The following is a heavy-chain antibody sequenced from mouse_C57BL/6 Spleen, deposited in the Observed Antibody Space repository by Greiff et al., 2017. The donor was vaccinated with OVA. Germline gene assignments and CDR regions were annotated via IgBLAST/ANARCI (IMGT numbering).Heavy chain of an antibody. CDR3: ARWNYYYGSSYGDY. Sequence: VQLQQSGPELVKPGASVKISCKASGYTFTDYYMNWVKQSHGKSLEWIGDINPNNGGTSYNQKFKGKATLTVDKSSSTAYMELRSLTSEDSAVYYCARWNYYYGSSYGDYWGQGTTLTVSS. V-gene: IGHV1-26*01. J-gene: IGHJ2*01. CDR2: INPNNGGT. CDR1: GYTFTDYY. D-gene: IGHD1-1*01.